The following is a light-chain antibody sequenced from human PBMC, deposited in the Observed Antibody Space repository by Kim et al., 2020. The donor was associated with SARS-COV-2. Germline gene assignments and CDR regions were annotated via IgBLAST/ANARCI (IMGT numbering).Light chain of an antibody. V-gene: IGLV1-40*01. CDR1: NSNIGAGYD. CDR3: QSYDGGLSGSKL. Sequence: LTLPCPGSNSNIGAGYDVHWYQHLPGTAPRLLIYENNHRASGVPDRFSGSKSGSSASLAITGLQADDEAHYYCQSYDGGLSGSKLFGGGTKVTVL. CDR2: ENN. J-gene: IGLJ2*01.